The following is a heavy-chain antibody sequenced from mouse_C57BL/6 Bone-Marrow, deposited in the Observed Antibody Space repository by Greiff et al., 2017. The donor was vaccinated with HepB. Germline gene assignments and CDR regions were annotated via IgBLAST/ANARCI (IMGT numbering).Heavy chain of an antibody. Sequence: VQLQQSGAELVRPGASVKLSCTTSGFNIKDDYMHWVKQRPEQGLEWIGWIDPENGDTEYASKFQGTAPITADTSSNTSYLQLSSLTSEDTAFYYCTPYPYYFDYWGQDTTLTVSS. V-gene: IGHV14-4*01. J-gene: IGHJ2*01. CDR1: GFNIKDDY. D-gene: IGHD2-10*01. CDR3: TPYPYYFDY. CDR2: IDPENGDT.